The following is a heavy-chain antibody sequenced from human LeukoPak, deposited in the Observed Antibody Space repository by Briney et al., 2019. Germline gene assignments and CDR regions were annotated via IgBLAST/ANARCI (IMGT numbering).Heavy chain of an antibody. D-gene: IGHD2-2*01. J-gene: IGHJ6*03. V-gene: IGHV3-48*04. CDR1: GFTFSSYS. Sequence: PGGSLRLSCAASGFTFSSYSMNWVRQAPGKGLEWVSYISGNSNSIYYADSVKGRFTISRDNAKNSLYLQMNSLRAEDTAVYYCARDKVYCSSTSCYQGYYYMDVWGKGTTVTVSS. CDR2: ISGNSNSI. CDR3: ARDKVYCSSTSCYQGYYYMDV.